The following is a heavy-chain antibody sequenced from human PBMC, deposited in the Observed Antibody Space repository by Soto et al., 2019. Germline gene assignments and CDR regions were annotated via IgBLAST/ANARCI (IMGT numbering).Heavy chain of an antibody. CDR2: ISANNGNT. J-gene: IGHJ6*02. D-gene: IGHD3-3*01. Sequence: QVQLVQSGGEVKKPGASVKVSCETSGFAFNSFGFTWVRQAPGQGLEWMGWISANNGNTVYARQVQGRVTMTTDTSTNTAYMELRSLNSYDTAMYHCVRDYFDIWVGSSPHHFSKYYGMGVWGQGTAVTVSS. CDR3: VRDYFDIWVGSSPHHFSKYYGMGV. V-gene: IGHV1-18*01. CDR1: GFAFNSFG.